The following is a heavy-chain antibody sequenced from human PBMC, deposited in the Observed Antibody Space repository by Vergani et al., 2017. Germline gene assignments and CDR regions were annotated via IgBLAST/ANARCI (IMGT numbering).Heavy chain of an antibody. D-gene: IGHD3-10*01. CDR1: DSSIMTNPY. CDR2: IHHSGDT. CDR3: ARHRGSGGFFPSSYFYGMDV. V-gene: IGHV4-38-2*01. J-gene: IGHJ6*02. Sequence: QVQLQESGPGLVKPSETLSLTCDVSDSSIMTNPYWGWFRQSPGKGLEWIGCIHHSGDTHYNSSLKSRVSISIVSSSKFSLRLTSVHAADTAIYYCARHRGSGGFFPSSYFYGMDVWGHGTTVTVSS.